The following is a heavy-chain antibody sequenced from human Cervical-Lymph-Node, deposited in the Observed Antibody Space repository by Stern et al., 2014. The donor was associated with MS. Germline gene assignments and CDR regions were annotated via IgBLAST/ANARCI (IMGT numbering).Heavy chain of an antibody. D-gene: IGHD1-26*01. CDR3: ARGVGATWEDAFDI. V-gene: IGHV1-2*06. CDR2: INPNSGGT. Sequence: VQLVESGAEVKKPGASVKVSCKASGYTFTGYYMHWVRQAPGQGLEWMGRINPNSGGTNYAQKFQGRVTMTRDTPISTSYMVLRRLRADDTAVYYCARGVGATWEDAFDIWGQGTMVTVSS. J-gene: IGHJ3*02. CDR1: GYTFTGYY.